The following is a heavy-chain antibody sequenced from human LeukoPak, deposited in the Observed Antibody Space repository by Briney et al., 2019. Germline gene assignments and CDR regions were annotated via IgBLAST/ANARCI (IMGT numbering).Heavy chain of an antibody. Sequence: SETLSLTCTVSGGSISSSSYYWGWIRQPPGKGLEWIGSIYYSGSTYYNPSLKSRVTISVDTSKNQFSLKLSSVTAADTAVYYCARQLAAAGTFYYYYYYMDVWGKGTTVTVSS. CDR3: ARQLAAAGTFYYYYYYMDV. CDR1: GGSISSSSYY. CDR2: IYYSGST. J-gene: IGHJ6*03. V-gene: IGHV4-39*01. D-gene: IGHD6-13*01.